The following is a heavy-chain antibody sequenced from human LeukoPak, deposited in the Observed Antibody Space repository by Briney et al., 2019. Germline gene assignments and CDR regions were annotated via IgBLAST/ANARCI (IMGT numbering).Heavy chain of an antibody. CDR1: GYTFTGYY. CDR2: INPNSGGT. Sequence: ASVKVSCKASGYTFTGYYMHWVRQTPGQGLEWMGWINPNSGGTNYAQKFQGRVTMTRDTSISTAYMELSRLRSDDTAVYYCARNPSSAVAGTDYWGQGTLVTVSS. CDR3: ARNPSSAVAGTDY. D-gene: IGHD6-19*01. J-gene: IGHJ4*02. V-gene: IGHV1-2*02.